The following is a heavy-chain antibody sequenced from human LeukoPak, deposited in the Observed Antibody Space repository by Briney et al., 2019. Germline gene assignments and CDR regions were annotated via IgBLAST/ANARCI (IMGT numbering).Heavy chain of an antibody. V-gene: IGHV4-59*08. CDR2: AYYSGHT. CDR3: ARHPFATPFDY. Sequence: PSETLSLTCIVSGGSISSYYWSWIRQPPGKGLEWIGYAYYSGHTNYHSSLKSRVTMSLDTSKSQFSLRLSSVTAADTAVYFCARHPFATPFDYWGPGTLVTVSS. J-gene: IGHJ4*02. D-gene: IGHD2-15*01. CDR1: GGSISSYY.